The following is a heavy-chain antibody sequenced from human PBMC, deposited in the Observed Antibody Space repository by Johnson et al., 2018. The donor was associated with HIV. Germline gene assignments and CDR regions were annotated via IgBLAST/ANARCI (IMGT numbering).Heavy chain of an antibody. Sequence: QLVESGGGLVQPGRSLRLSCAASGFTFDDYAMHWVRQAPGKGLEWVSGISWNSGSIGYADSVKGRFTISRDNAKYSLYLQMNSLRAEDTAVYYCAPQLGIGDAFDIWGQGTMVTVSS. D-gene: IGHD7-27*01. CDR1: GFTFDDYA. V-gene: IGHV3-9*01. CDR2: ISWNSGSI. CDR3: APQLGIGDAFDI. J-gene: IGHJ3*02.